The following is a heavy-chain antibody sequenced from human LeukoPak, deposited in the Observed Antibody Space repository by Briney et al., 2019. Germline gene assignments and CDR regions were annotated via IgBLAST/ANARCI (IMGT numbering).Heavy chain of an antibody. V-gene: IGHV3-13*01. CDR3: ARGPPRGKYYDMDV. Sequence: RGSLRLSCAASGFTFSSFDMHWVRQPPGQGLEWGSTIGTASDTYYPGSVEDRFTLSRDNAKNSLYLQMNSLTAGDTAVYYCARGPPRGKYYDMDVWGKGTTVTVSS. J-gene: IGHJ6*03. D-gene: IGHD1-1*01. CDR1: GFTFSSFD. CDR2: IGTASDT.